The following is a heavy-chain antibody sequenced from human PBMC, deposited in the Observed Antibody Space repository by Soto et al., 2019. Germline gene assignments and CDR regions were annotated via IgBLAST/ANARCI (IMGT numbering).Heavy chain of an antibody. CDR2: MYYSGST. Sequence: SETLSLTCTLSGFSISSYYWIWIRQPPGKGLEWIGYMYYSGSTYYNPSLKSRTTMSVDISKNQFSLKLSFVTAADTAVYYCARQYGSGSSYHWLDPWGQGTLVTV. D-gene: IGHD3-10*01. V-gene: IGHV4-59*12. CDR3: ARQYGSGSSYHWLDP. CDR1: GFSISSYY. J-gene: IGHJ5*02.